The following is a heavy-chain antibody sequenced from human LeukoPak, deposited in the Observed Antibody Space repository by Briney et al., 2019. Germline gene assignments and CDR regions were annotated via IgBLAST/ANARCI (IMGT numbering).Heavy chain of an antibody. D-gene: IGHD2/OR15-2a*01. V-gene: IGHV3-74*01. CDR1: GFTFSSYW. CDR2: INSDGSNT. CDR3: VRDGPGDFPVDY. J-gene: IGHJ4*02. Sequence: PGGSLRLSCAASGFTFSSYWMHWVRQAPGKGLVWVSRINSDGSNTRCADSVKGRFTISRDNAKNTLYLQMNSLRAEDTAVYYCVRDGPGDFPVDYWGQGTLVTVSS.